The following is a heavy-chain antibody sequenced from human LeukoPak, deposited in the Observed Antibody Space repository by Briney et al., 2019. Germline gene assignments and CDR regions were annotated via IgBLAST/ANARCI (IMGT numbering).Heavy chain of an antibody. D-gene: IGHD3-10*01. J-gene: IGHJ4*02. Sequence: GGSLRLSCEASGFTFSIYWMSWVRQAPGKGLEWVAYIKQDGSEKYYVDSVEGRFIMSRDNAKNSLYLQMNSLRGEDTAVYYCARASFVSGKYYFDYWGQGTLVTVSS. CDR2: IKQDGSEK. CDR3: ARASFVSGKYYFDY. CDR1: GFTFSIYW. V-gene: IGHV3-7*01.